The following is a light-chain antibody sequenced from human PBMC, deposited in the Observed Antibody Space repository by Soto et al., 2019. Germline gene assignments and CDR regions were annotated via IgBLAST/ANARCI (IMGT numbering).Light chain of an antibody. J-gene: IGLJ3*02. Sequence: QLVLTQSSSVSASLGSSVKLTCTLSSGHSSYIIAWHQQQPGKAPRYLMKVEGSGSFNKGSGVPDRFSGYRSGADRYLTISYLQFEDEADYYCETWDSNTWVFGGGTKLTVL. CDR2: VEGSGSF. V-gene: IGLV4-60*02. CDR1: SGHSSYI. CDR3: ETWDSNTWV.